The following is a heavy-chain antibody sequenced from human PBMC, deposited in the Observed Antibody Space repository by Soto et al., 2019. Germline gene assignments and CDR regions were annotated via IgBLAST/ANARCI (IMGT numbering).Heavy chain of an antibody. Sequence: QVQLVESGGGVVQPGRSLRLSCAASGFTFSSYAMHWVRQAPGKGLEWVAVISYDGSNKYYADSVKGRFTISRDNSKNPLYLQMNSLRAEDTAVYYCARGAYLIWFGELLSEYFQHWGQGTLVTVSS. CDR2: ISYDGSNK. D-gene: IGHD3-10*01. CDR3: ARGAYLIWFGELLSEYFQH. CDR1: GFTFSSYA. J-gene: IGHJ1*01. V-gene: IGHV3-30-3*01.